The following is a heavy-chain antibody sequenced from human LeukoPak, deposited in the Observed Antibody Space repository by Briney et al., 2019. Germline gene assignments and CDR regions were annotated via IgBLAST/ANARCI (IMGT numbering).Heavy chain of an antibody. V-gene: IGHV4-34*01. Sequence: PSETLSLTCGVYGGSFSGYYWSWIRQPPGKGLEWIGEINHSGSTNYNPSLKSRVTISVDTSKNQFSLKLSSVTAADTAVYYCARGLRPVVAAYDYWGQGTLVTVSS. J-gene: IGHJ4*02. CDR2: INHSGST. CDR3: ARGLRPVVAAYDY. D-gene: IGHD2-15*01. CDR1: GGSFSGYY.